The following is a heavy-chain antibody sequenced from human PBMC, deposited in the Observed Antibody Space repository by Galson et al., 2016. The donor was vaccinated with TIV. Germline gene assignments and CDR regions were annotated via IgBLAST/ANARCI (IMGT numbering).Heavy chain of an antibody. V-gene: IGHV4-39*01. Sequence: ETLSLTCTVSGGSISNNNYYWGWIRQPPGKGLEWIGSIYYSGSTYYNPSLKSRVTISVDTSKNQFSLSLSSVTAADTAVFYCARQRLTMISRFESWGQGTQVTVSS. CDR1: GGSISNNNYY. J-gene: IGHJ4*02. CDR3: ARQRLTMISRFES. D-gene: IGHD3-22*01. CDR2: IYYSGST.